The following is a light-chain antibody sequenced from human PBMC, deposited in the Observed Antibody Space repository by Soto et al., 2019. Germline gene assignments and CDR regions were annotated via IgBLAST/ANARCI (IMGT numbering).Light chain of an antibody. V-gene: IGKV1-39*01. CDR3: QQSYSTPST. CDR2: AAS. Sequence: DIQMTQSPSSLSASVGDRVTITCRASQSISSYLNWYQQKPGKAPKLLIYAASSLQSGVPSRFSGSGSGTDFTLTISSLQPEYFATYYCQQSYSTPSTVGQGTKLEIK. CDR1: QSISSY. J-gene: IGKJ2*01.